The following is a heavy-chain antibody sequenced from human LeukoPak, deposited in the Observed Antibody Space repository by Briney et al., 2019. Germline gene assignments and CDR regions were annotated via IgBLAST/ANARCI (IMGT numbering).Heavy chain of an antibody. D-gene: IGHD3-10*01. CDR2: IYSGGST. Sequence: GGSLRLSCAASGFTVSSNYMSWVRQAPGKGLEWVSVIYSGGSTYYADSVKGRFTVSRDNSKNTLYLQMNSLRAEDTAVYHCARGGWFGDPYAFDIWGQGTMVTVSS. V-gene: IGHV3-66*02. CDR1: GFTVSSNY. J-gene: IGHJ3*02. CDR3: ARGGWFGDPYAFDI.